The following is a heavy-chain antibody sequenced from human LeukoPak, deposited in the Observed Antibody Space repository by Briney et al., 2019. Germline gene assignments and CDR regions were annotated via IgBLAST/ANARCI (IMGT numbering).Heavy chain of an antibody. D-gene: IGHD3-22*01. Sequence: GGSLRLSRAASGFTFSSYTMNWVRQAPGKGLEWVSSISGSSSYISYADSLKGRFTISRDNAKNSLYLQMNSLRAEDTAVYYCARESGSSGYYYFDYWGQGTLVTVSS. CDR3: ARESGSSGYYYFDY. J-gene: IGHJ4*02. CDR1: GFTFSSYT. CDR2: ISGSSSYI. V-gene: IGHV3-21*01.